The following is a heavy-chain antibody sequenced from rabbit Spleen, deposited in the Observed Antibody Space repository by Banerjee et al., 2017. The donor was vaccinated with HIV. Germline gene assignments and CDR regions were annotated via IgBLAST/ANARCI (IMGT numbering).Heavy chain of an antibody. J-gene: IGHJ6*01. CDR3: ARDAGTSFSTYGMDL. CDR2: IAGNSSGFT. D-gene: IGHD8-1*01. CDR1: GFSFSSSDY. Sequence: QSLEESGGDLVKPGASLTLTCTASGFSFSSSDYMCWVRQAPGKGLEWISCIAGNSSGFTYSASWAKGRFTCSKTSSTTVTLQMTSLTAADTATYFCARDAGTSFSTYGMDLWGPGTLVTVS. V-gene: IGHV1S40*01.